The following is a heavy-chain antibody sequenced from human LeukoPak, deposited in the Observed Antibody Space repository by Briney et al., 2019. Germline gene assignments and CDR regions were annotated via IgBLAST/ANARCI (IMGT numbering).Heavy chain of an antibody. J-gene: IGHJ4*02. V-gene: IGHV3-64*01. D-gene: IGHD2-15*01. CDR3: ARAKSGYCSGGSCYGFDY. Sequence: GGSLRLSCAASGFTFSSYAMHWVRQAPGKGLEYVSAISSNGGSTYYANSVKGRFTISRDNSKNTLYLQMGSLRAEDMAVYYCARAKSGYCSGGSCYGFDYWGQGTLVTVSS. CDR2: ISSNGGST. CDR1: GFTFSSYA.